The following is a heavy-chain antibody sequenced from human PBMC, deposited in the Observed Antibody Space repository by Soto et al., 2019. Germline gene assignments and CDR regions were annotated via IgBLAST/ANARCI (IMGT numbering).Heavy chain of an antibody. CDR3: AREPLRFLEWYDNA. CDR1: GGSISRGGYY. V-gene: IGHV4-31*03. Sequence: QVQLQESGPGLVKPSQTLSLTCTVSGGSISRGGYYWSWIRQHPGKGLEWIGYIYYSGRTYYHPSPKSRVTIAVDTAKNQCPLKLSSVTAADTAVYYCAREPLRFLEWYDNAWGQGTLVTVSS. CDR2: IYYSGRT. D-gene: IGHD3-3*01. J-gene: IGHJ4*02.